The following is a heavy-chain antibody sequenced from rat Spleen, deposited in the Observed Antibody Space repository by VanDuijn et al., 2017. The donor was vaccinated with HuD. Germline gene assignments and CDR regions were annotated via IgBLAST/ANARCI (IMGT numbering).Heavy chain of an antibody. J-gene: IGHJ4*01. CDR1: GFTFSTAW. Sequence: EVQVLESGGGLVQPGNSLKLSCATSGFTFSTAWMYWYRQFPEKRLEWVARIKAKSNNYATYYTESVKGRFTISRDDSKSSIYLQMNNLKEENTAIYYCALTGAGDVMDAWGQGASVTVSS. CDR2: IKAKSNNYAT. CDR3: ALTGAGDVMDA. D-gene: IGHD5-1*01. V-gene: IGHV6-6*01.